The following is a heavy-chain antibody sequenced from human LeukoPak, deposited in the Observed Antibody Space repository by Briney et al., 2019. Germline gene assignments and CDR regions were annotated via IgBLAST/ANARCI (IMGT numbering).Heavy chain of an antibody. D-gene: IGHD3-10*01. CDR2: IIPILGIA. J-gene: IGHJ4*02. Sequence: SMKVSCKASGGTFSSYTISWVRQAPGQGLEWMGRIIPILGIANYAQKFQGRVTTTADKSTSTAYMELSSLRSEDTAVYYCARAGETADFDYWGQGTLVTVSS. V-gene: IGHV1-69*02. CDR3: ARAGETADFDY. CDR1: GGTFSSYT.